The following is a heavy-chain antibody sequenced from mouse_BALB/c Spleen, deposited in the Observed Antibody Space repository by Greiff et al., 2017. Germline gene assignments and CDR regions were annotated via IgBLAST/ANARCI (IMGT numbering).Heavy chain of an antibody. CDR3: NDYGSSS. CDR2: IDPENGDT. D-gene: IGHD1-1*01. Sequence: EVQLQQSGAELVRSGASVKLSCTASGFNIKDYYMHWVKQRPEQGLEWIGWIDPENGDTEYAPKFQGKATMTADTSSNTAYLQLSSLTSEDTAVYYCNDYGSSSWGQGTTLTVSS. CDR1: GFNIKDYY. V-gene: IGHV14-4*02. J-gene: IGHJ2*01.